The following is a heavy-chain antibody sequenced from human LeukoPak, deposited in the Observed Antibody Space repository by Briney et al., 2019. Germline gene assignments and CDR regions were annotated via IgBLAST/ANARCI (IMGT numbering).Heavy chain of an antibody. CDR3: TRGRYQFLGPNDS. Sequence: PGGSLRLSCVASGFTLSDYGMSWARQAPGKGLEWISYITTNSVMFYADSVEGRFAISRDNDQNSVYLQMSVPRDDDTAVYYCTRGRYQFLGPNDSWGQGALVTVSS. CDR2: ITTNSVM. D-gene: IGHD2-2*01. CDR1: GFTLSDYG. V-gene: IGHV3-48*02. J-gene: IGHJ5*01.